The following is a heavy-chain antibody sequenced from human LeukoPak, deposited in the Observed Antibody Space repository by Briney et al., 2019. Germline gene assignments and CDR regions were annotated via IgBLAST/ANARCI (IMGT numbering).Heavy chain of an antibody. J-gene: IGHJ4*02. Sequence: GGSLRLSCAASGFTFSDYWMHWVRQAPGKGLVWVSRIKSDGSSTSYADSVKGRFTITRDSAKNTLYLQMNSLETEDTAVYYCTRDPASRDIVAGIVIDYWGQGTLVTVSS. CDR3: TRDPASRDIVAGIVIDY. CDR1: GFTFSDYW. CDR2: IKSDGSST. D-gene: IGHD5-12*01. V-gene: IGHV3-74*01.